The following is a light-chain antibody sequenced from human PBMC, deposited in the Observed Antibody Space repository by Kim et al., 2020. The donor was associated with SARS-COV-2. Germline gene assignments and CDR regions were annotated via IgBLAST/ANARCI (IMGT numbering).Light chain of an antibody. J-gene: IGLJ2*01. CDR1: GGRVASNY. CDR3: QSYDSSNDVV. V-gene: IGLV6-57*03. Sequence: KSRPIACTRGGGRVASNYWQWYKQRPGSAPTTVIYEDTQRPSVVPDRFSGSIDSSSISASLTISGLKTEDEADYYCQSYDSSNDVVFGGGTQLTVL. CDR2: EDT.